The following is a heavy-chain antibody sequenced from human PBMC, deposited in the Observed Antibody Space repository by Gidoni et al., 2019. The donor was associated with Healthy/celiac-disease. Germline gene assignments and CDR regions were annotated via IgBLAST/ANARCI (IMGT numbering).Heavy chain of an antibody. J-gene: IGHJ6*02. Sequence: QVQLVPSGAEVQKPGSSVTVSCQASGYTFTSYYMPWVRQAPGQGLTWRGIINPSGGSTSYAQKFQGRVTMTRDTSTSTVYMELSSLRSEDTAVYYCARGEGLGYCTNGVCPTPYGMDVGGQGTTVTVSS. CDR1: GYTFTSYY. CDR3: ARGEGLGYCTNGVCPTPYGMDV. CDR2: INPSGGST. V-gene: IGHV1-46*01. D-gene: IGHD2-8*01.